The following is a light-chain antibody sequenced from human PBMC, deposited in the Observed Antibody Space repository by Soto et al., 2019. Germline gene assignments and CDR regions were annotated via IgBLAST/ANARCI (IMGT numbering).Light chain of an antibody. CDR1: QSVSSN. CDR2: GAS. V-gene: IGKV3-15*01. J-gene: IGKJ1*01. CDR3: QHYNNWPRT. Sequence: EIVMTQSPATLSVSPGERATLSCRASQSVSSNLAWYQQKPGQAPRLLIYGASTRATGIPARFSGSGSGTDFTLTISSLQSEDFAVYYCQHYNNWPRTFGQGTKVEI.